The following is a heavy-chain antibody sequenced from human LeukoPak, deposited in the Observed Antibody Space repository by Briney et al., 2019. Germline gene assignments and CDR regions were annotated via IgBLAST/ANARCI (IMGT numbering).Heavy chain of an antibody. D-gene: IGHD4-23*01. CDR2: IKQDGTEK. Sequence: GGSLRLSCAASGFTFSDYCMSWVRQAPGKGLEWVANIKQDGTEKYYVDSVKGRFTISRDNAKNSLYLQMNSLRAEDTAVYYCARSPTTVVTPADYWGQGTLVTVSS. CDR1: GFTFSDYC. CDR3: ARSPTTVVTPADY. V-gene: IGHV3-7*01. J-gene: IGHJ4*02.